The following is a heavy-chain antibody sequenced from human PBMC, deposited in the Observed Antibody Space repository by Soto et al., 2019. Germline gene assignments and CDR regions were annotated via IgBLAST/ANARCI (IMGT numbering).Heavy chain of an antibody. Sequence: DVQLVESGGGLVKPGGSLRLSCAASGFSFSDTWMNWVRQAPGRGLEWGGRIKKRRDGGTTDYAAIVRGRFTISRDESTNTLYLHMSSLKTEDTAIYYCTTIVPWGWNSWGKGTLVTVSS. D-gene: IGHD3-16*01. CDR2: IKKRRDGGTT. V-gene: IGHV3-15*07. J-gene: IGHJ4*02. CDR1: GFSFSDTW. CDR3: TTIVPWGWNS.